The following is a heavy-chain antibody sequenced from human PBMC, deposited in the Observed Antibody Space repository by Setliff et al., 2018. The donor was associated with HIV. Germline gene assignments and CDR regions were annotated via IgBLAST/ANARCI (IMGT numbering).Heavy chain of an antibody. CDR3: ARDPYDTSENPYDP. CDR1: GYTFTGYY. D-gene: IGHD3-16*01. Sequence: ASVKVSCKASGYTFTGYYIHWVRQAPGQGLEWMGWINPDSGGTNYAQKFQGRVAMTRDTSMSTAYMELNRLTFDDTAVYYCARDPYDTSENPYDPWGQGTLVTVSS. V-gene: IGHV1-2*02. CDR2: INPDSGGT. J-gene: IGHJ5*02.